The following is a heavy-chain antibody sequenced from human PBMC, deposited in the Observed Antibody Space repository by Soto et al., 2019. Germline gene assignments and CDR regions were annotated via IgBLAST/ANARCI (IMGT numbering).Heavy chain of an antibody. CDR3: ARVGSLEQWLVPYY. J-gene: IGHJ4*02. CDR2: ISAYNGNT. CDR1: GYSFTSYG. V-gene: IGHV1-18*01. D-gene: IGHD6-19*01. Sequence: ASVKVSCKASGYSFTSYGISWVRQAPGQGLEWMGWISAYNGNTNYAQKLQGRVTMTTDTSTSTAYMELRSLRSDDTAVYYCARVGSLEQWLVPYYWGQGTLVTVSS.